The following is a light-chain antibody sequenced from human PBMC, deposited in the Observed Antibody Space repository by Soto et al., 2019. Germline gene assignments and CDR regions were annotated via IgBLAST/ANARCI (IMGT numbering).Light chain of an antibody. V-gene: IGKV1-16*01. CDR2: AAS. CDR3: QQYSTYPRT. Sequence: DIQMTQSPSSLSVSVGDRVTITCRASQGIGRSLGWLQQKPGKAPKSLIYAASTLQVGVPSRFSSSGFGTDFSLTISSLQPEDFATYYCQQYSTYPRTFGQGTTVEIK. CDR1: QGIGRS. J-gene: IGKJ1*01.